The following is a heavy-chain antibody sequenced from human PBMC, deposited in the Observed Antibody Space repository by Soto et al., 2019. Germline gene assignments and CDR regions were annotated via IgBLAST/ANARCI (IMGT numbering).Heavy chain of an antibody. CDR1: GFTFSSYW. Sequence: GGSLRLFCAASGFTFSSYWMSWVRQAPGKGLEWVANIKQDGSEKYYVDSVKGRFTISRDNAKNSLYLQMNSLRAEDTAVYYCARDANSLGNGGHDAFDIWGQGTMVTVSS. D-gene: IGHD7-27*01. CDR2: IKQDGSEK. J-gene: IGHJ3*02. V-gene: IGHV3-7*01. CDR3: ARDANSLGNGGHDAFDI.